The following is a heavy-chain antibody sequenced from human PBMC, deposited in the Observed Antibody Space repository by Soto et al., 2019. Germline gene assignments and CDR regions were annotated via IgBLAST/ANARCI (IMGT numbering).Heavy chain of an antibody. Sequence: EVQLLESGGGLVQPGGSLRLSCAASGFTCSSYAMSWVRQAPGKGLEWVSAISGSGGSTYYADSVKGRFTISRDNSKNTLYLQMNSLRAEDTAVYYCVKEGGNFRYYYYYMDVWGKGTTVTVSS. CDR3: VKEGGNFRYYYYYMDV. D-gene: IGHD1-7*01. CDR1: GFTCSSYA. CDR2: ISGSGGST. V-gene: IGHV3-23*01. J-gene: IGHJ6*03.